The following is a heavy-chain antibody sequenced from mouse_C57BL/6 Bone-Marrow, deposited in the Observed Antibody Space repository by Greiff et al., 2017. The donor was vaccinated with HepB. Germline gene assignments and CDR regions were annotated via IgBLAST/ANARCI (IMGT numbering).Heavy chain of an antibody. CDR1: GFNIKDDY. V-gene: IGHV14-4*01. D-gene: IGHD2-4*01. J-gene: IGHJ3*01. CDR3: TTYYYDYDWFAY. Sequence: VQLQQSGAELVRPGASVKLSCTASGFNIKDDYMHWVKQRPEQGLEWIGWIDPENGDTEYASKFQGKATITADTSSNTACLQLSSLTSEDTAVYYCTTYYYDYDWFAYWGQGTLVTVSA. CDR2: IDPENGDT.